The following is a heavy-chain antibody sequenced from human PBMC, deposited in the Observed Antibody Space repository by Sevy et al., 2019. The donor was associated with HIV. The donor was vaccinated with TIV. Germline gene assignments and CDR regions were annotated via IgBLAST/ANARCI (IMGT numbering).Heavy chain of an antibody. Sequence: SETLSLTCTVSGGFIRSGGYYWSWIRQHPGKGLEWIGYIYYSGNTYYNPSLKSRVTISVDTSKSQFSLNLSSVTAADTAVYYCARSDGGDYFDYWGQGTLVTFSS. CDR2: IYYSGNT. CDR3: ARSDGGDYFDY. J-gene: IGHJ4*02. V-gene: IGHV4-31*03. CDR1: GGFIRSGGYY.